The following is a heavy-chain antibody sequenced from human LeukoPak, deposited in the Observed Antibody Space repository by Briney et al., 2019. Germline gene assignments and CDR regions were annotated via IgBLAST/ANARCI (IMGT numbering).Heavy chain of an antibody. V-gene: IGHV3-43*01. CDR3: ATNYNY. CDR2: IDWNVDNS. Sequence: QPGGCLRLSCVVSGLTFDDYDIHSVRHAPGKGLGWVAFIDWNVDNSHYAESVNGPFTISRVNSKNCLFLQMSGLRIAHTSLYYCATNYNYWGGGTLVTVSS. CDR1: GLTFDDYD. J-gene: IGHJ4*02.